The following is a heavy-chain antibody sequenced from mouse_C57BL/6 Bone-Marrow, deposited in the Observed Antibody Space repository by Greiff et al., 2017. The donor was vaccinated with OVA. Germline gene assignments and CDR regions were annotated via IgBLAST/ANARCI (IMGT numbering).Heavy chain of an antibody. CDR2: ISSGGDYI. J-gene: IGHJ3*01. CDR1: GFTFSSYA. V-gene: IGHV5-9-1*02. D-gene: IGHD2-1*01. CDR3: TRDPPLYYGTSWFAY. Sequence: EVQRVESGAGLVKPGGSLKLSCAASGFTFSSYAMSWVRQTPEKRLEWVAYISSGGDYIYYADTVKGRFTISRDNARNTLYLQMSSLKSEDTAMYYCTRDPPLYYGTSWFAYWGQGTLVTVSA.